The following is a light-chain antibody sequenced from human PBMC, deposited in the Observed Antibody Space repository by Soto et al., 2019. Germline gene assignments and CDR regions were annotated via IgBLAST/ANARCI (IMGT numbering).Light chain of an antibody. J-gene: IGKJ1*01. CDR1: RSVRSN. Sequence: EIVMTQSPSTLSVSPGERATLSCKASRSVRSNLAWYQQKPGQAPRLLISGASTRATGITDRFSGSGSGTDFTLTISRLEPEDFAVYYCQQYGSSSWTFGHGTKVDIK. CDR3: QQYGSSSWT. CDR2: GAS. V-gene: IGKV3-20*01.